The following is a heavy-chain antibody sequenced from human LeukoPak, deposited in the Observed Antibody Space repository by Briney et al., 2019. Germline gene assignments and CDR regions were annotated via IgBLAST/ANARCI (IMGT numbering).Heavy chain of an antibody. CDR1: GFTFSTYW. CDR3: ARDKSRELLDY. Sequence: GGSLRLSCAASGFTFSTYWMHWVRQAPGKGLVWVSRIDSDGINSYYADSVKGRFTISRDNAKNTLYLQMNSLRAEDTAVYYCARDKSRELLDYWGQGTLVTVSS. CDR2: IDSDGINS. D-gene: IGHD1-26*01. J-gene: IGHJ4*02. V-gene: IGHV3-74*01.